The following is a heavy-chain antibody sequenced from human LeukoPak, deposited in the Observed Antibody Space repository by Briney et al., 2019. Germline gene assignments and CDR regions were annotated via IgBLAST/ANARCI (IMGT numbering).Heavy chain of an antibody. Sequence: GGSLRLSCVVSGFSFSSFEMNWVRQAPGKGLEWVGRIKSKTDGGTTDYAAPVKGRFTISRDDSKNTLYLQMNSLKTEDTAVYYCTTDQRDYYDSSGYNREWGQGTLVTVSS. CDR3: TTDQRDYYDSSGYNRE. J-gene: IGHJ4*02. V-gene: IGHV3-15*01. D-gene: IGHD3-22*01. CDR1: GFSFSSFE. CDR2: IKSKTDGGTT.